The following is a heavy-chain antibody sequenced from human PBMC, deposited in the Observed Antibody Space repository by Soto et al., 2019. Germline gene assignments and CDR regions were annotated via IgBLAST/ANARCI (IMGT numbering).Heavy chain of an antibody. D-gene: IGHD2-15*01. J-gene: IGHJ3*02. CDR3: ARDGYCSGVSCYYFPDHDAFHI. V-gene: IGHV3-48*01. Sequence: ESGCGLVQPGGSLRLSCAASVFTFSSYSMNSVRQAPGKGLEWASYISSSSSTIYYADSVKGRFTISRDNAKNSLYLQMNSRRGEDTAVYYCARDGYCSGVSCYYFPDHDAFHICGQGTMVTVSS. CDR2: ISSSSSTI. CDR1: VFTFSSYS.